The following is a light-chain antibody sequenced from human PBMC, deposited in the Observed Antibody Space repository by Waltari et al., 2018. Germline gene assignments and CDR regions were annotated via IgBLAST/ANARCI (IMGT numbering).Light chain of an antibody. CDR3: QQSYSTPHT. Sequence: DIQMTQSPSSLSASVGDRVTITCRASQSLSFYLNWYQQKPGKAPKLLIYAASSLQSGVPSRFSGSGSGTDFTLTISSLQPEDFATYSCQQSYSTPHTFGQGTKLEIK. J-gene: IGKJ2*01. CDR1: QSLSFY. V-gene: IGKV1-39*01. CDR2: AAS.